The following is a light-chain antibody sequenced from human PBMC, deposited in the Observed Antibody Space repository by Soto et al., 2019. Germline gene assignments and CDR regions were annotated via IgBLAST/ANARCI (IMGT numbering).Light chain of an antibody. CDR1: QSISSY. Sequence: DIQMTQSPSSLSPSVGDRVTITCRASQSISSYLTWYQQKPGKAPKLMIYAASSLQSGAPSRFSGSGSRTDFTLTISSLQPEDFATYYCQQSYSTPWWTFGQGTKVEIK. CDR2: AAS. CDR3: QQSYSTPWWT. J-gene: IGKJ1*01. V-gene: IGKV1-39*01.